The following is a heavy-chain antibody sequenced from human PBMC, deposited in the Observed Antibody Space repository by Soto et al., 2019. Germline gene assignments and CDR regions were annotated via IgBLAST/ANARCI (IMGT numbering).Heavy chain of an antibody. J-gene: IGHJ5*02. Sequence: ASVKVSCKASGYTFTSYGISWVRQAPGQGLEWMGWTSAYNGNTNYAQKLQGRVTMTTDTSTSTAYMELRSLRSDDTAVYYCARDLSYYGDYDGWAAGNHWGQGTLVTVSS. CDR3: ARDLSYYGDYDGWAAGNH. D-gene: IGHD4-17*01. V-gene: IGHV1-18*01. CDR1: GYTFTSYG. CDR2: TSAYNGNT.